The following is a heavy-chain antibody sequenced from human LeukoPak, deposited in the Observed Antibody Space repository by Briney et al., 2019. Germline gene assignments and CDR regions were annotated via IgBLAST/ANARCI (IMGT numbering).Heavy chain of an antibody. D-gene: IGHD3-10*01. Sequence: EASVKVSCKASGGTFSSYAISWVRQAPGQGLEWMGGIIPIFGTANYAQKFQGRVTITADESTSTAYMELSSLRSEDTAVYYCARDSPQYYYGSGSPYYYGMDVWGQGTTVTVSS. V-gene: IGHV1-69*01. J-gene: IGHJ6*02. CDR3: ARDSPQYYYGSGSPYYYGMDV. CDR1: GGTFSSYA. CDR2: IIPIFGTA.